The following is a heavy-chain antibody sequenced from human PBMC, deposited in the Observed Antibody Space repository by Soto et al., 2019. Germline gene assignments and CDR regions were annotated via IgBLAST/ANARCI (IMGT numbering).Heavy chain of an antibody. Sequence: GGSLRLSCAASGFTFSTYAMSWVRQAPGKGLEWVSAISPNGDATYYADSVKGRFTISRDNSRNTLYLQMNSLKADDTAVYYCAKQVSGIGGRCKYDAFAIRGQGIMVTVS. D-gene: IGHD6-19*01. J-gene: IGHJ3*02. V-gene: IGHV3-23*01. CDR1: GFTFSTYA. CDR3: AKQVSGIGGRCKYDAFAI. CDR2: ISPNGDAT.